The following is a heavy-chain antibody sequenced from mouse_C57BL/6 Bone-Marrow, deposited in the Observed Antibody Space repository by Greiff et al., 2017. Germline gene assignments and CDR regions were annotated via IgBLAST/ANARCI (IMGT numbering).Heavy chain of an antibody. D-gene: IGHD2-12*01. J-gene: IGHJ2*01. CDR2: INPYNGGT. CDR3: ARFRDYSFFDY. Sequence: VQLQQSGPVLVKPGASVKMSCKASGYTFTDYYMNWVKQSHGKSLEWIGVINPYNGGTSYTQKFKGKATLTVDKSSSTAYMELNSLTSEDSAVYYCARFRDYSFFDYWGQGTTLTVSS. V-gene: IGHV1-19*01. CDR1: GYTFTDYY.